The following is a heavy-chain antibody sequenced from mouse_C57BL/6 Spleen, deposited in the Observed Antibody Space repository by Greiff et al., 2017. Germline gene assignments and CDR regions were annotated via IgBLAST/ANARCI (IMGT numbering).Heavy chain of an antibody. D-gene: IGHD2-4*01. CDR2: INPNYGTT. CDR3: ARDLGYYDYDGPYYYAMDY. J-gene: IGHJ4*01. Sequence: EVQLKESGPELVKPGASVKISCKASGYSFTDYNMNWVKQSNGKSLEWIGVINPNYGTTSYNQKFKGKATLTVDQSSSTAYMQLNSLTSEDSAVYYCARDLGYYDYDGPYYYAMDYWGQGTSVTVSS. V-gene: IGHV1-39*01. CDR1: GYSFTDYN.